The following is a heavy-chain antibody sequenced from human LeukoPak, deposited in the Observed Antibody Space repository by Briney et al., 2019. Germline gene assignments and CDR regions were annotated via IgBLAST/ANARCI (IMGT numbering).Heavy chain of an antibody. D-gene: IGHD2-15*01. J-gene: IGHJ4*02. CDR3: ARVGSTLPADY. CDR1: GFTFSSYA. CDR2: ISGSGGST. V-gene: IGHV3-23*01. Sequence: GGPLRLSCAASGFTFSSYAMSWVRQAPGKGLEWVSAISGSGGSTYYADSVKGRFTISRDNAKNSLYLQMNSLRAEDTAVYYCARVGSTLPADYWGQGTLATVSS.